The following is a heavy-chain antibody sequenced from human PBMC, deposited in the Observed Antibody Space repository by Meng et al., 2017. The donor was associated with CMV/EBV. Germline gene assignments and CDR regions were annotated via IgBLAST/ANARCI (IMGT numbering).Heavy chain of an antibody. J-gene: IGHJ6*02. CDR3: ARDLHTYDFWSGYRIYYYYYYGMDV. CDR2: ISSSSSTI. CDR1: GFTFSRYN. V-gene: IGHV3-48*04. Sequence: GESLKISCATSGFTFSRYNMNWVRQAPGKGLEGISYISSSSSTIYYADSVKGRFTISRDNAKNSLYLQMNSLRAEDTAVYYCARDLHTYDFWSGYRIYYYYYYGMDVWGQGTTVTVSS. D-gene: IGHD3-3*01.